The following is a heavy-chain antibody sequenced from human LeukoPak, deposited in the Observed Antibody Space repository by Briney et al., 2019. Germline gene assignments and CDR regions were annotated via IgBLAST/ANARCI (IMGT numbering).Heavy chain of an antibody. CDR3: ARGRGSYGMDV. J-gene: IGHJ6*02. V-gene: IGHV1-46*01. CDR2: VNPSGGST. CDR1: GYTFTSYY. D-gene: IGHD3-10*01. Sequence: ASVKVSCKASGYTFTSYYMHWVRQAPGQGLEWMGIVNPSGGSTSYAQKFQGRVTMTRNTSTSTVYMELSSLRSEDTAVYYCARGRGSYGMDVWGQGTTVTVSS.